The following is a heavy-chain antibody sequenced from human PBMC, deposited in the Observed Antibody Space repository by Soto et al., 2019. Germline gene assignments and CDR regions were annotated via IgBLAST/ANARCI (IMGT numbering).Heavy chain of an antibody. CDR1: GGTFSSYA. J-gene: IGHJ6*02. CDR3: ARVVGATPYYYYYYGMDV. CDR2: IIPIFGTA. Sequence: QVQLVQSGAEVKKPGSSVKVSCKASGGTFSSYAISWVRQAPGQGLEWMGGIIPIFGTANYAQKFQGRVTITADESKSPAYMELSSLRSEDTAVYYCARVVGATPYYYYYYGMDVWGQGTTVTVSS. V-gene: IGHV1-69*01. D-gene: IGHD1-26*01.